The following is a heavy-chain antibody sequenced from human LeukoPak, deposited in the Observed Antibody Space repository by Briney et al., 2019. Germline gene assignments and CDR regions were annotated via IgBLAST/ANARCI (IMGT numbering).Heavy chain of an antibody. CDR1: GYTFTGYY. D-gene: IGHD6-19*01. Sequence: ASVKVSCKASGYTFTGYYMHWVRQAPGQGLEWMGCINPNSGGTKYAQKFQGRVTMTRDTSISTAYMELSRLRSDDTAVYYCARVRIAVAGRSFDYWGQGTLVTVSS. V-gene: IGHV1-2*02. CDR2: INPNSGGT. J-gene: IGHJ4*02. CDR3: ARVRIAVAGRSFDY.